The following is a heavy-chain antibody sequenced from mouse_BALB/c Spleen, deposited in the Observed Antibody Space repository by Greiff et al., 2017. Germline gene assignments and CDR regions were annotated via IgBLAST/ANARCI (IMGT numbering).Heavy chain of an antibody. V-gene: IGHV5-6-4*01. CDR3: TRDRYGDAMDY. J-gene: IGHJ4*01. CDR1: GFTFSSYT. Sequence: EVKLMESGGGLVKPGGSLKLSCAASGFTFSSYTMSWVRQTPEKRLEWVATISSGGSYTYYPDSVKGRFTISRDNAKNTLYLQMSSPKSEDTAMYYCTRDRYGDAMDYWGQGTSVTVSS. CDR2: ISSGGSYT. D-gene: IGHD2-14*01.